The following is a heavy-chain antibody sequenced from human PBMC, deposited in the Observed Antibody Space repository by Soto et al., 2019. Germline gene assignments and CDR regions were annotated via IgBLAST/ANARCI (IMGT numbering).Heavy chain of an antibody. D-gene: IGHD3-3*01. CDR1: GGSVSSGSYY. CDR2: IYYSGST. J-gene: IGHJ4*02. V-gene: IGHV4-61*01. CDR3: ARVGDFWSGYYEYYFDY. Sequence: SETLSLTXTVSGGSVSSGSYYWSWIRQPPGKGLEWIGYIYYSGSTNYNPSLKSRVTISVDTSKNQFSLKLSSVTAADTAVYYCARVGDFWSGYYEYYFDYWGQGTLVTVSS.